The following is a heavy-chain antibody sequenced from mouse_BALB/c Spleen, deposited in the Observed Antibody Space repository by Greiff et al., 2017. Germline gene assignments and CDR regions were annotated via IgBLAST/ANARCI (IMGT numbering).Heavy chain of an antibody. J-gene: IGHJ4*01. CDR1: GFTFSSFG. CDR2: ISSGSSTI. V-gene: IGHV5-17*02. CDR3: ARPVWYDAMDY. D-gene: IGHD2-10*02. Sequence: DVHLVESGGGLVQPGGSRKLSCAASGFTFSSFGMHWVRQAPEKGLEWVAYISSGSSTIYYADTVKGRFTISRDNPKNTLFLQMTSLRSEDTAMYYCARPVWYDAMDYWGQGTSVTVSS.